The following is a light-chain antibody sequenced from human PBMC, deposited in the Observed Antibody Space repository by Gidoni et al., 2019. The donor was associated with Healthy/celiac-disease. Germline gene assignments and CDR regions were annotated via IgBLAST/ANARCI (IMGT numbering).Light chain of an antibody. CDR2: AAS. V-gene: IGKV1-9*01. CDR3: QQLNSYPHT. J-gene: IGKJ2*01. Sequence: IQLTQSPSSLSASVGDRVTITCRASQGSSSYLAWYQQKPGKAPKLLIYAASTLQSGVPSRFSGSGSGTDFTLTSSSLQPEDFATYYCQQLNSYPHTFGQGTKLEIK. CDR1: QGSSSY.